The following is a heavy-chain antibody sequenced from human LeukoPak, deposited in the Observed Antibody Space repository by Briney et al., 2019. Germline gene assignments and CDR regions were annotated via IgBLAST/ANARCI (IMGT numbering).Heavy chain of an antibody. D-gene: IGHD1-26*01. CDR3: ARDKRADEGSKFDY. J-gene: IGHJ4*02. V-gene: IGHV3-30-3*01. CDR2: ISYDGSNK. Sequence: GGSLRLSCAASGFTFSSYAMHWVRQAPGKGLEWVAVISYDGSNKYYADSVKGRFTISRDNSKNSLSLQMNSLRADDTAVYYCARDKRADEGSKFDYWGQGTLVTVSS. CDR1: GFTFSSYA.